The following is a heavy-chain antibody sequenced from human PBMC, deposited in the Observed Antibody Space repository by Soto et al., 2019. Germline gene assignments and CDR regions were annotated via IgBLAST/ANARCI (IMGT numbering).Heavy chain of an antibody. D-gene: IGHD2-21*02. CDR3: ARSIVVVTALDY. CDR2: INAGNGNT. Sequence: ASVKVSCKASGYTFTSYAMHWVRQAPGQRLEWMGWINAGNGNTKYSQKFQGRVTITRDTSASTAYMELRSLRSEDTAVYYCARSIVVVTALDYWGQGTLVTSPQ. J-gene: IGHJ4*02. CDR1: GYTFTSYA. V-gene: IGHV1-3*01.